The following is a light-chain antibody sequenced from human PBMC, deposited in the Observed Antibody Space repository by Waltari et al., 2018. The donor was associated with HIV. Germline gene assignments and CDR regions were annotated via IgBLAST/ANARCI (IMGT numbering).Light chain of an antibody. CDR3: CAYAGFSTYL. V-gene: IGLV2-23*02. CDR2: EVK. J-gene: IGLJ1*01. Sequence: QSALTQSASVSASPGQSITISCTGSSSDIGTYNLVSWFQQHPGKAPRLLSYEVKNRPAGVSPRFSGSKSGNTASLTISGLQAADEADYHCCAYAGFSTYLFGPGTKVTVL. CDR1: SSDIGTYNL.